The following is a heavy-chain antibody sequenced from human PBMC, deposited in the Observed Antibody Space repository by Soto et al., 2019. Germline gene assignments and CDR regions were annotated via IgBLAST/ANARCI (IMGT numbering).Heavy chain of an antibody. CDR2: IYYSGST. D-gene: IGHD6-6*01. CDR1: GGSISSGDYY. Sequence: QVQLQESGPGLVKPSQTLSLTCTVSGGSISSGDYYWSWIRQPPGKGLEWIGYIYYSGSTYYNPSLKSRVTISVDTSKNQFSLKLSSVTAADTAVYYCAGQAWYSSSSDDHFDYWGQGTLVTVSS. CDR3: AGQAWYSSSSDDHFDY. V-gene: IGHV4-30-4*01. J-gene: IGHJ4*02.